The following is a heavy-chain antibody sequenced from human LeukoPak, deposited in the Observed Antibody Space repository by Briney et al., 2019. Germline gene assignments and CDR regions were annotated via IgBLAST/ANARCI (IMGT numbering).Heavy chain of an antibody. CDR3: ARVHFLESDY. CDR2: INPNSGGT. J-gene: IGHJ4*02. V-gene: IGHV1-2*06. CDR1: GYTFTGYY. Sequence: ASVKVSCKASGYTFTGYYMHWVRQAPGRGLEWMGRINPNSGGTNYAQKFQGRVTMTRDTSISTAYMGLSRLRSDDTAVYYCARVHFLESDYWGQGTLVTVSS. D-gene: IGHD3-3*01.